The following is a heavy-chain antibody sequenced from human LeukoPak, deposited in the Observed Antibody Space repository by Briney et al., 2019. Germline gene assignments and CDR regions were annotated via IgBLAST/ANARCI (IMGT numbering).Heavy chain of an antibody. CDR3: ARDLGLKYGSGTYKFDP. V-gene: IGHV3-33*08. J-gene: IGHJ5*02. D-gene: IGHD3-10*01. CDR1: GFSFCTYV. Sequence: GGSLRLSCEAYGFSFCTYVMQWVRQAPGKVPEWVAVIWYDGSRQYYADSVKGRFNIFREMSNNTLYLQMNSLRVDDTALYYCARDLGLKYGSGTYKFDPWGRGTLVIVSS. CDR2: IWYDGSRQ.